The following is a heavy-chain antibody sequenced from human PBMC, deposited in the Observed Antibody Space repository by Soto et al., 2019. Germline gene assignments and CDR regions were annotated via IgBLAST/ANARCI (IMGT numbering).Heavy chain of an antibody. CDR2: LSAYNGNT. V-gene: IGHV1-18*01. CDR3: AIVGLRYFDWLLSALDY. CDR1: GYTFTSYG. Sequence: QVQLVQSGAEVKKPGASVKVSCKASGYTFTSYGISWVRQAPGQGLEWMGWLSAYNGNTNYAHKLQGRVTMTTDTSTSTASMELRSLRSDDTAVDYCAIVGLRYFDWLLSALDYWGQGTLVTVSS. J-gene: IGHJ4*02. D-gene: IGHD3-9*01.